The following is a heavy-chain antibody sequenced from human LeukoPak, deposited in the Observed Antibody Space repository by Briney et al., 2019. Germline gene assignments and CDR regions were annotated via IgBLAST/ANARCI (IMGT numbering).Heavy chain of an antibody. J-gene: IGHJ6*02. CDR3: ARAPHYSSSWYYYYYGMDV. CDR1: GGSFSGYY. D-gene: IGHD6-13*01. Sequence: PSETLSLTCAVYGGSFSGYYWSWIRQPPGKGLEWIGEINHSGSTNYNPSLKSRVTISVDTSKNQFSLKLSSVTAADTAVYYRARAPHYSSSWYYYYYGMDVWGQGTTVTVSS. V-gene: IGHV4-34*01. CDR2: INHSGST.